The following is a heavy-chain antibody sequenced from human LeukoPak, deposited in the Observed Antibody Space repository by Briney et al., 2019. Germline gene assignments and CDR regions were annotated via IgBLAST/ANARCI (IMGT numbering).Heavy chain of an antibody. V-gene: IGHV3-33*03. CDR2: IWDDGSNK. J-gene: IGHJ4*02. CDR1: RFTFSSYG. Sequence: PGRSLRLSCAASRFTFSSYGMHWVRQAPGKGLEWVAVIWDDGSNKYYADSVKGRFTISRDNAKNTVYLQMNSLRVEDTGVYSCASALTTVTPHFHYWGQGTLVTVSS. D-gene: IGHD4-17*01. CDR3: ASALTTVTPHFHY.